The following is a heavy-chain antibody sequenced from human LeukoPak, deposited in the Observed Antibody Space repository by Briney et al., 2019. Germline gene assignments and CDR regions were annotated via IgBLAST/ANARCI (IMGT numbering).Heavy chain of an antibody. D-gene: IGHD3-10*01. V-gene: IGHV4-30-2*01. CDR3: ARARTTMVRGVAADWFDP. J-gene: IGHJ5*02. Sequence: SETLSLTCAVSGGSISSGGYSWSWIRQPPGKGLEWIGYIYHSGSTYYNPSLKSRVTISVDRSKNQFSLKLSSVTAADTAVYYCARARTTMVRGVAADWFDPWGQGTLVTVSS. CDR2: IYHSGST. CDR1: GGSISSGGYS.